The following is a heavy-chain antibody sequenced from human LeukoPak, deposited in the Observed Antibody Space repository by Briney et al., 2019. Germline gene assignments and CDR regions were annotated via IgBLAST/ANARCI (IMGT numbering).Heavy chain of an antibody. D-gene: IGHD3-10*01. CDR2: IIPIFGTA. V-gene: IGHV1-69*05. CDR3: ARDEPYYYYFDY. Sequence: SVKVSCKASGGTFSSYAISWVRQAPGQGLEWMGTIIPIFGTANYAQKFQGRVTITTDESTSTAYMELSSLRSEDTAVYYCARDEPYYYYFDYWGQGTLVTVSS. J-gene: IGHJ4*02. CDR1: GGTFSSYA.